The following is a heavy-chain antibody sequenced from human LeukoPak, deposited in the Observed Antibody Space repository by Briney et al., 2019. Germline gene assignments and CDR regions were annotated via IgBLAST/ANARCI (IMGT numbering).Heavy chain of an antibody. CDR1: GFTFSSYS. CDR3: ARDPVFGYSYGYVFDY. J-gene: IGHJ4*02. D-gene: IGHD5-18*01. V-gene: IGHV3-48*02. CDR2: ISSSSSTI. Sequence: GGSLRLSCAASGFTFSSYSINWVRQAPGEGLEWVSYISSSSSTIYYADSVKGRFTISRDNAKNSLYLQMNSLRDEDTAVYYCARDPVFGYSYGYVFDYWGQGTLVTVSS.